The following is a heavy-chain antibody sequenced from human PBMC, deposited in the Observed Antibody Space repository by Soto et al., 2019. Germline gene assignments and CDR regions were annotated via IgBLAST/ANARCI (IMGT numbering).Heavy chain of an antibody. Sequence: GGSLRLSCAASGFTFSSYSMNWVRQAPGKGLEWVSYISSSSSTIYYADSVKGRFTISRDNAKNSLYLQMNSLRDEDTAVYYCARAQNPRFDWLLPAGFDPWGQGTLVTVSS. CDR1: GFTFSSYS. CDR3: ARAQNPRFDWLLPAGFDP. D-gene: IGHD3-9*01. V-gene: IGHV3-48*02. CDR2: ISSSSSTI. J-gene: IGHJ5*02.